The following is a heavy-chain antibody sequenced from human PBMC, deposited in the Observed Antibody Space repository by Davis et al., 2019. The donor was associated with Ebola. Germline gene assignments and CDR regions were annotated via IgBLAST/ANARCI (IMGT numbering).Heavy chain of an antibody. CDR2: IKQDGSEK. J-gene: IGHJ4*02. CDR3: ARSVILTGHDY. CDR1: GFTFSSYW. Sequence: GESLKISCAASGFTFSSYWMSWVRQAPGKGLEWVANIKQDGSEKYYVDSVKGRFTISRDNAKNSLYLQMNSLRAEDTAVYYCARSVILTGHDYWGQGTLVTVSS. V-gene: IGHV3-7*01. D-gene: IGHD3-9*01.